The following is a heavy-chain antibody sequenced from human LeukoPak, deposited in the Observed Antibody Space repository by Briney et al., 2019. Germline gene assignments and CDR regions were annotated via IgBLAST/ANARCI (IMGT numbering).Heavy chain of an antibody. CDR2: INPSGGST. J-gene: IGHJ5*02. D-gene: IGHD1-26*01. Sequence: GASVTVSCTASGYTFTSYYMHWVRQAPGQGLEWMGIINPSGGSTSYAQKFQGRVTISVDTSKNQFSLKLSSVTAADTAVYYCAGGRNWFDPWGQRTLVTVSS. CDR1: GYTFTSYY. CDR3: AGGRNWFDP. V-gene: IGHV1-46*01.